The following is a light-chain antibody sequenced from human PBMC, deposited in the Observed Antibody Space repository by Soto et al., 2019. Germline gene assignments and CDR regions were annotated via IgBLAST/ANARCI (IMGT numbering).Light chain of an antibody. CDR2: QDS. CDR3: QAWDSSHVV. CDR1: KLGDKY. J-gene: IGLJ2*01. Sequence: SYELTQPPSVSVSPGQTASITCSGDKLGDKYACWYQQKPGQSPVLVIYQDSKRPSGIPERFSGSNSGNTATLIISGTQAMDEADYYCQAWDSSHVVFGGGTKVTVL. V-gene: IGLV3-1*01.